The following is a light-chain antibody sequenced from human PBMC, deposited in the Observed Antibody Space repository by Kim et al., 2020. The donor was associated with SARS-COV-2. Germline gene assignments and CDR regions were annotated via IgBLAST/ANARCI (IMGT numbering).Light chain of an antibody. CDR1: QSVGRS. V-gene: IGKV1-5*03. CDR3: QQYNSYSYT. Sequence: DIQMTQSPSPLSASVGDRVTITCRASQSVGRSLAWYQQKPGKAASLLIFKASNLEGGVPSRFSGSGSGTAFTLTISSLQPDDFATYYCQQYNSYSYTFGQGTKLEI. J-gene: IGKJ2*01. CDR2: KAS.